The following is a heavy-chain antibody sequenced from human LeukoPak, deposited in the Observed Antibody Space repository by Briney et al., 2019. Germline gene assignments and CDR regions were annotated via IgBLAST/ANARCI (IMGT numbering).Heavy chain of an antibody. CDR3: ARDRSELRFLEWLSHDNWFDP. V-gene: IGHV1-18*01. Sequence: ASVKVSCKASGYTFTSYGIRWVRQAPGQGHEWMGWISAYNGNTNYAQKLQGRVTMTTDTSTSTAYMELRSLSSDDTAVYYCARDRSELRFLEWLSHDNWFDPWGQGALVTVSS. CDR2: ISAYNGNT. D-gene: IGHD3-3*01. CDR1: GYTFTSYG. J-gene: IGHJ5*02.